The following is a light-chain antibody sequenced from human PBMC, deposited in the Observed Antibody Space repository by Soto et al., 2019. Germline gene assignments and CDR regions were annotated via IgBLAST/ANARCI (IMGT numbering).Light chain of an antibody. J-gene: IGKJ4*02. V-gene: IGKV3-11*01. Sequence: DIMLTLSPATRSPVLGDRVTLSCRGSQYSNTSLAWYQHRPGQAPRLLIYQTSIRAAGIPARFSGSESGTDFTLTISRLEPEDFAVYYCQQHSSWPLTFGGGTKVDIK. CDR3: QQHSSWPLT. CDR2: QTS. CDR1: QYSNTS.